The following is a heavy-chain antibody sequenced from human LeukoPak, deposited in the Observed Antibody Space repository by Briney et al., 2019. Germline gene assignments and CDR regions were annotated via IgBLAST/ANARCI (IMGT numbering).Heavy chain of an antibody. V-gene: IGHV3-30-3*01. CDR3: ARVILYGSDYVL. D-gene: IGHD6-19*01. Sequence: GRSLRLSCAASGFTFSSYAMHWVRQAPGKGLEWVAVISYDGSNKYYADSVKSRFTISRDNSKNTLYLQMNSLRAEDTAVYYCARVILYGSDYVLWGQGTLVTVS. CDR1: GFTFSSYA. CDR2: ISYDGSNK. J-gene: IGHJ4*02.